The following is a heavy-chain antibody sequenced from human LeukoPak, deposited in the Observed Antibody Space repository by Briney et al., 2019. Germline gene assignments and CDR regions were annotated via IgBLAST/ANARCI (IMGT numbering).Heavy chain of an antibody. J-gene: IGHJ3*02. CDR1: DGSISSYY. Sequence: TSETLSLTCTVSDGSISSYYWSWIRQPPGKGLEWIGYIYYSGSTNYNPSLKSRVTISVDTSKNQFSLKLSSVTAADTAVYYCARTRLGIQRAFDIWGQGTMVTVSS. CDR3: ARTRLGIQRAFDI. D-gene: IGHD3-16*01. V-gene: IGHV4-59*12. CDR2: IYYSGST.